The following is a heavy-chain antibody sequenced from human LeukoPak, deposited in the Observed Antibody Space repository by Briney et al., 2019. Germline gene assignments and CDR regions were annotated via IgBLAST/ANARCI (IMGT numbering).Heavy chain of an antibody. Sequence: SETLSLTCTVSGYSISSGYYWGWIRQSPGKGLEWIGSIYHSGSTYYNPSLKSRVTISVDTSKNQFSLKLSSVTAADTAVYYCARGLGESLERHYFDYWGQGTLVTVSS. J-gene: IGHJ4*02. D-gene: IGHD3-16*01. CDR2: IYHSGST. CDR3: ARGLGESLERHYFDY. CDR1: GYSISSGYY. V-gene: IGHV4-38-2*02.